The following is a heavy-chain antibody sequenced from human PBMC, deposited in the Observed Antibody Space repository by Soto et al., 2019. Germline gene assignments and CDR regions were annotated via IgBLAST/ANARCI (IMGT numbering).Heavy chain of an antibody. J-gene: IGHJ6*02. D-gene: IGHD6-13*01. CDR2: IIPIFATT. V-gene: IGHV1-69*01. CDR1: GGIFRNYA. CDR3: AKTGIAAAGTGVYYYYDMDV. Sequence: QVQLVQSGAEVKKPGSSVKVSCKASGGIFRNYAISWVRQAPGQGLKRVGGIIPIFATTYYAQKFQGRVTITADESTTTAYMELSSLRSEDTAVYYCAKTGIAAAGTGVYYYYDMDVWGQGTTVTVSS.